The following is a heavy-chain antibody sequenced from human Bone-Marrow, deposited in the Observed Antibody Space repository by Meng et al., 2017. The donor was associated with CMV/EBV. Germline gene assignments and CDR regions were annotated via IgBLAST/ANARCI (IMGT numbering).Heavy chain of an antibody. Sequence: ASVKVSCKASGYTFTGYYMHWVRQAPGQGLEWMGWINPNSGGTNYAQKLQSRVTMTTDTSTSTAYMGRRSLRSDDTAVYYCAREMEVARSWAHYYGMDVWGQGTTVTVSS. CDR3: AREMEVARSWAHYYGMDV. V-gene: IGHV1-2*02. CDR2: INPNSGGT. D-gene: IGHD6-13*01. J-gene: IGHJ6*02. CDR1: GYTFTGYY.